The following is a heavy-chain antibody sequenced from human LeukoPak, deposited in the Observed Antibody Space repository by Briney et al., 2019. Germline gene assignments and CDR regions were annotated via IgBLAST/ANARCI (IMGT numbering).Heavy chain of an antibody. Sequence: GGSLRLSCAASGFIVSSNYMSWVRQAPGKGLEWVSLIYSGGSTYYADSVKGRFTISRDNSKNTLYLQMNSLRAEDTAVYYCAKDLGERAVAGTGEFDYWGQGTLVTVSS. J-gene: IGHJ4*02. CDR2: IYSGGST. CDR3: AKDLGERAVAGTGEFDY. V-gene: IGHV3-53*05. CDR1: GFIVSSNY. D-gene: IGHD6-19*01.